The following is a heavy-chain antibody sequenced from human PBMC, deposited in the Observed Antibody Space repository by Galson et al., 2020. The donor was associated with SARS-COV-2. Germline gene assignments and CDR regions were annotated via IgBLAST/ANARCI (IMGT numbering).Heavy chain of an antibody. Sequence: TGGSLRLSCAASGFSFSDHAMPWVRQAPGKGLEWVTVITYDGSRKHYADSVTGRFIISRDESKNTLYLEMNNLRPEDTAVYYCGRERRGFYIEYWGQGTLVTVSS. V-gene: IGHV3-30-3*01. CDR3: GRERRGFYIEY. CDR1: GFSFSDHA. J-gene: IGHJ4*02. CDR2: ITYDGSRK.